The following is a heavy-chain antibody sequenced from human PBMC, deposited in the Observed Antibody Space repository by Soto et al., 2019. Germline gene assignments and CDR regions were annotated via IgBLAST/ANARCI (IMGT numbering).Heavy chain of an antibody. V-gene: IGHV1-69*06. CDR1: GGTFNSYA. CDR3: ARDRSSGPNNWFDP. CDR2: IIPIFGTA. J-gene: IGHJ5*02. D-gene: IGHD6-19*01. Sequence: SVKVSCKASGGTFNSYAISWVRQAPGQGLEWMGGIIPIFGTANYAQKFQGRVTITADKSTSTAYMELSSLRSEDTAVYYCARDRSSGPNNWFDPWGQGTLVTVSS.